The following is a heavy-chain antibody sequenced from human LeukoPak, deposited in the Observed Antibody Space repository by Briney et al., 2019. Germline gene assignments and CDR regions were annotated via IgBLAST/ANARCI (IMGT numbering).Heavy chain of an antibody. CDR3: AKEGFGQEEYYDFRSRPQEYFQN. Sequence: GASVKVSCKASGYTFTSYYMHWVRQAPGQGLEWMGIINPSGGSTSYAQKFQGRVTMTRDTSTSTVYMELSSLRSEDTAVYYCAKEGFGQEEYYDFRSRPQEYFQNWGQGTLVTVSS. CDR1: GYTFTSYY. CDR2: INPSGGST. V-gene: IGHV1-46*01. D-gene: IGHD3-3*01. J-gene: IGHJ1*01.